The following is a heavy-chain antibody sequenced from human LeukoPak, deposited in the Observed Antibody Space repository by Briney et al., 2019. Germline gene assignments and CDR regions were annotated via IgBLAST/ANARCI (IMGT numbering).Heavy chain of an antibody. D-gene: IGHD2-2*01. CDR1: GFTLSSYP. CDR2: ISGSGGST. CDR3: VRMDRGYCSSTSCYDY. J-gene: IGHJ4*02. V-gene: IGHV3-23*01. Sequence: GGSLRLSCAASGFTLSSYPMSWVRQAPGKGLEWVSAISGSGGSTYYADSVKGRFTISRDNSKNTVFLQMNSLRAEDTAVYYCVRMDRGYCSSTSCYDYWGQGTLVTVSS.